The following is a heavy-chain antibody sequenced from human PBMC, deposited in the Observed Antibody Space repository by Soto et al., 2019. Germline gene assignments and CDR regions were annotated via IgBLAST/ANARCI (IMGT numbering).Heavy chain of an antibody. V-gene: IGHV1-69*13. CDR1: GGTFSSYA. J-gene: IGHJ3*02. CDR2: IIPIFGTA. D-gene: IGHD2-8*01. CDR3: ARDGYCTNGVCYAFDI. Sequence: ASVKVSCKASGGTFSSYAISWVRQAPGQGLEWMGGIIPIFGTANYAQKFQGRVTITADESTSTAYMELISLRSEDTAVYYCARDGYCTNGVCYAFDIWGQGTMVTVSS.